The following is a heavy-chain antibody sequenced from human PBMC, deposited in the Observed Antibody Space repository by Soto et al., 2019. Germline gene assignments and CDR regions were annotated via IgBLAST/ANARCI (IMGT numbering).Heavy chain of an antibody. Sequence: SVKVSCKASGFTFTSSAVQWVRQARGQRLEWIGWIVVGSGNTNYAQKFQERVTITRDMSTSRAYMELSSLRSEDTAVYYCAAETYYYDSSVPRGMDVWGQGTSVTVSS. V-gene: IGHV1-58*01. CDR1: GFTFTSSA. CDR3: AAETYYYDSSVPRGMDV. CDR2: IVVGSGNT. D-gene: IGHD3-22*01. J-gene: IGHJ6*02.